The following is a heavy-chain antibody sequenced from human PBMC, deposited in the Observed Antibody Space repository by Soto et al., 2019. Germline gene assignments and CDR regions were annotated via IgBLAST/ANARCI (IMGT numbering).Heavy chain of an antibody. J-gene: IGHJ6*02. CDR3: AKHSGEAGTGFYYYGVDV. CDR1: GFTFTRYA. D-gene: IGHD1-1*01. V-gene: IGHV3-23*01. Sequence: EVQLLESGGDLVQPGGSLRLSCTASGFTFTRYAMTWVRQTPGKGLEWVSTITPTGDNTYYADSVKGRFTISRDNSKNTLFLQMNSLRAEDTAVYYCAKHSGEAGTGFYYYGVDVWGQGTTVTVSS. CDR2: ITPTGDNT.